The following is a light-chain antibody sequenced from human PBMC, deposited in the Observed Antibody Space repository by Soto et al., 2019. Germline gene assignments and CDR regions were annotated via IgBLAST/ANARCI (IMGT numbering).Light chain of an antibody. CDR3: CSYAGSYVV. V-gene: IGLV2-23*01. Sequence: QSVLTQPASVSGSPGQSITISCTGSSSDVGNYDLVSWFQHHPGKAPQLFIYEDNKWPSGASHRFSGSKSGNTASLTISGLQAEDEADYYCCSYAGSYVVFGGGTKVTVL. J-gene: IGLJ2*01. CDR1: SSDVGNYDL. CDR2: EDN.